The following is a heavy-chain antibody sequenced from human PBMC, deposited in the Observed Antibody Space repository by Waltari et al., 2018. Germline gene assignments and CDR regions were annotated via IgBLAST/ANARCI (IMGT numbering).Heavy chain of an antibody. CDR3: ACTDYYGSGSYYMDYYYGMDV. CDR2: MNPNRGNT. D-gene: IGHD3-10*01. Sequence: QVQLVQSGAEVKKPGASVKVSCKASGYTFTSYDINWVRQATGQGLEWMGWMNPNRGNTGYAQKFQGRVTMTRNTSISTAYMELSSLRSEDTAVYYCACTDYYGSGSYYMDYYYGMDVWGQGTTVTVSS. CDR1: GYTFTSYD. J-gene: IGHJ6*02. V-gene: IGHV1-8*01.